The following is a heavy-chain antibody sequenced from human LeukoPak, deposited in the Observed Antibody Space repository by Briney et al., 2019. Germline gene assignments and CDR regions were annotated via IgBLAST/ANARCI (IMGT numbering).Heavy chain of an antibody. CDR3: ARVGGLDLTNWFDP. CDR2: MNPNSGNT. CDR1: GYTFTSYD. J-gene: IGHJ5*02. V-gene: IGHV1-8*01. Sequence: ASVKVSCKASGYTFTSYDINWVRQATGQGLEWMGWMNPNSGNTGYAQKFQGRVTMTRNTSISTAYMELSSLRSEDTAVYYCARVGGLDLTNWFDPWGQGTLVTVSS. D-gene: IGHD3/OR15-3a*01.